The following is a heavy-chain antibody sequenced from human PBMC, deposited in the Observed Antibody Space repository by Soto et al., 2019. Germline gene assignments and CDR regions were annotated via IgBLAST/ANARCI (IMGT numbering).Heavy chain of an antibody. CDR3: AFVSGGRVKYYYYGMDV. V-gene: IGHV3-21*01. CDR2: ISSSSSYI. CDR1: GFTFSSYS. J-gene: IGHJ6*02. D-gene: IGHD3-22*01. Sequence: EVQLVESGGGLVKPGGSLRLSCAASGFTFSSYSMNWVRQAPGKGLEWVSSISSSSSYIYYADSVKGRFTISRDNAKNSLYLQMNSLRAEDTAVYYCAFVSGGRVKYYYYGMDVWGQGTTVTVSS.